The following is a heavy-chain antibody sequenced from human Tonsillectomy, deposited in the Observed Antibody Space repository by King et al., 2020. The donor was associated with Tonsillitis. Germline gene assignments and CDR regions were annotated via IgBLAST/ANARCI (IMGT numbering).Heavy chain of an antibody. CDR2: INPSGGST. J-gene: IGHJ6*02. Sequence: VQLVQSGAEVKKSGASVKVSCKASGYTFTSYYIHWVRQAPGQGLEWMGIINPSGGSTNYAQKFQDRVTMTRDTSTSTVYMELSSLRSEDTAMYYCARVKYYYVRVGYHRMYGLDVWGQGTAVPVSS. V-gene: IGHV1-46*03. D-gene: IGHD3-10*02. CDR1: GYTFTSYY. CDR3: ARVKYYYVRVGYHRMYGLDV.